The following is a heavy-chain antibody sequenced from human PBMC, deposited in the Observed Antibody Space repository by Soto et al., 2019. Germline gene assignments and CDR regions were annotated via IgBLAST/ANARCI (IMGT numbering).Heavy chain of an antibody. CDR3: SRLVGATSSFDY. Sequence: PGGSLRLSCAASGFTFDAHYIDWVRQAPGKGLEWVGRIRNKPHSYSTTYAASVKGRFTFSRDDSKNTVYLQMNSLKTEDTAVYYCSRLVGATSSFDYWGQGTLVTVSS. J-gene: IGHJ4*02. V-gene: IGHV3-72*01. CDR1: GFTFDAHY. CDR2: IRNKPHSYST. D-gene: IGHD1-26*01.